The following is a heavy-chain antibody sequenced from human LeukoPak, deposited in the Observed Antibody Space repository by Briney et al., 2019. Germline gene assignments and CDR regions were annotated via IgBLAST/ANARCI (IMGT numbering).Heavy chain of an antibody. Sequence: ASVKVSCKASGYTFINFYMHWARQAPGQGLEWMGGIIPIFGTANYAQKFQGRVTITTDESTSTAYMELSSLRSEDAAVYYCASAYVVVPAAHFDYWGQGTLVTVSS. CDR1: GYTFINFY. CDR3: ASAYVVVPAAHFDY. CDR2: IIPIFGTA. V-gene: IGHV1-69*05. D-gene: IGHD2-2*01. J-gene: IGHJ4*02.